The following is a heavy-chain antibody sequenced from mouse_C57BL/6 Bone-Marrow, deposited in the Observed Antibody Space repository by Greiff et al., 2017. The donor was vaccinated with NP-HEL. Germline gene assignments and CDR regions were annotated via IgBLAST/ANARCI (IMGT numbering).Heavy chain of an antibody. CDR1: GYTFTDYE. V-gene: IGHV1-15*01. CDR2: IDPETGGT. D-gene: IGHD2-3*01. J-gene: IGHJ2*01. CDR3: TRFGGYYHYFAY. Sequence: VQLQQSGAELVRPGASVTLSCKASGYTFTDYEMHWVKQTPVHGLEWIGAIDPETGGTAYNQKFKGKAILTADKSSSTAYMELRSLTSEDSAVYYCTRFGGYYHYFAYWGQGTTLTVSA.